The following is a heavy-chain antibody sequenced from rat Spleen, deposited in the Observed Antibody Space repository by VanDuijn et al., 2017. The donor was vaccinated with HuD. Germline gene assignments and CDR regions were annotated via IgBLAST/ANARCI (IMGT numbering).Heavy chain of an antibody. D-gene: IGHD4-3*01. Sequence: EVRLVESGGGLVQPGRSLKLSCVASGFTFNNYWMTWIRQAPGKGLEWVASITNTGGSTYYRDSVRGRFTISRDNAKSTLYLQMDNVRSEDTATYYCAVAGYGYWGQGVMVTVSS. V-gene: IGHV5-31*01. CDR3: AVAGYGY. CDR1: GFTFNNYW. CDR2: ITNTGGST. J-gene: IGHJ2*01.